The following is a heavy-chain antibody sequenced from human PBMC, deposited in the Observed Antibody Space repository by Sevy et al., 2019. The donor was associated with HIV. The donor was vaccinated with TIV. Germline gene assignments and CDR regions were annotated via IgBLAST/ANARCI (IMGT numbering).Heavy chain of an antibody. D-gene: IGHD2-8*01. Sequence: GGSLRLSCAASGFTFSKYSMSWVRQPPGKGLEWVSTLSFGCGEINYADSVKGRFTISRDNSKSSVYLQMNNLRTEDKDVYYCAREGCTKPHDYWGQGTLVTVSS. CDR3: AREGCTKPHDY. CDR2: LSFGCGEI. CDR1: GFTFSKYS. V-gene: IGHV3-23*01. J-gene: IGHJ4*02.